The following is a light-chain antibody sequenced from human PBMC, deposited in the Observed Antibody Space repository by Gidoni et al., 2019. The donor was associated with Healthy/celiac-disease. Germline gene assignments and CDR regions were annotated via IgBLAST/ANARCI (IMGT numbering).Light chain of an antibody. V-gene: IGKV3-20*01. J-gene: IGKJ1*01. CDR2: GSS. CDR1: QSVSSSY. CDR3: QQYGSSPPAT. Sequence: EIVLTQSPGTLSLSPGERATLSCRASQSVSSSYLAWYQQKPGQAPRLLIYGSSSRATGLPDRVSGSWARPDFTLTISRLEPEDFALYYCQQYGSSPPATFGQGTKVEIK.